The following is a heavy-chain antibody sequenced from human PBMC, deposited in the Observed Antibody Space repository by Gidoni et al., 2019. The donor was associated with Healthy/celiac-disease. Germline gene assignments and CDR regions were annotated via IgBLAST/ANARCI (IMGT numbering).Heavy chain of an antibody. CDR3: ARDVARSSTVTTPGGYYYYGMDV. D-gene: IGHD4-17*01. V-gene: IGHV1-18*01. Sequence: QVQLVQSGAAVKKPGASVKVSCKASGYTFTSYGISWFRLAPGQGLEWMGWISAYNGNTNYEQKLQGRVTMTTDTATSTAYRELRSLRSDDTAVYYCARDVARSSTVTTPGGYYYYGMDVWGQGTTVTVSS. CDR2: ISAYNGNT. CDR1: GYTFTSYG. J-gene: IGHJ6*02.